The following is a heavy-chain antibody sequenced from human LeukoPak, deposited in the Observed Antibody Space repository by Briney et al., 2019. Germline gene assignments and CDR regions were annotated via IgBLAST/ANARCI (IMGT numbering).Heavy chain of an antibody. V-gene: IGHV4-30-2*01. CDR3: AREDYNWFDP. D-gene: IGHD3/OR15-3a*01. Sequence: PSETLSLTCAVSGGSISSGGYSWSWIRQPPGKGLEWIGYIYHSGSTYYNPSLKSRVTISVDRSKNQFSLKLSSVTAADTAVYYCAREDYNWFDPWGQGTLVTVPS. CDR2: IYHSGST. J-gene: IGHJ5*02. CDR1: GGSISSGGYS.